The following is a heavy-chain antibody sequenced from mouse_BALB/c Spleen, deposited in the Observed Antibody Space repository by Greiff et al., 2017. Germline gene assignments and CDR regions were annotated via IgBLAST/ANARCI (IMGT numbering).Heavy chain of an antibody. Sequence: EVQVVESGGGLVKPGGSLKLSCAASGFTFSDYYMYWVRQTPEKRLEWVATISDGGSYTYYPDSVKGRFTISRDNAKNNLYLQMSSLKSEDTAMYYCARDVGDYDGYFDYWGQGTTLTVSS. CDR2: ISDGGSYT. CDR1: GFTFSDYY. CDR3: ARDVGDYDGYFDY. D-gene: IGHD2-4*01. J-gene: IGHJ2*01. V-gene: IGHV5-4*02.